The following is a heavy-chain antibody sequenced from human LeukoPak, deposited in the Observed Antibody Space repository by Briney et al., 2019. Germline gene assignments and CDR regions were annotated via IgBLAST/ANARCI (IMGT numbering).Heavy chain of an antibody. CDR2: INHSGRT. J-gene: IGHJ4*02. V-gene: IGHV4-34*01. Sequence: SETLSLTCAVYGGSFSGYYWSWIRQPPGKGLEWIGEINHSGRTNYNPSLKSRVTISVETSKNQFSLKLSSVTAAETAVYYCASPNSSSWYLGYCGQGTLFTVSS. CDR1: GGSFSGYY. CDR3: ASPNSSSWYLGY. D-gene: IGHD6-13*01.